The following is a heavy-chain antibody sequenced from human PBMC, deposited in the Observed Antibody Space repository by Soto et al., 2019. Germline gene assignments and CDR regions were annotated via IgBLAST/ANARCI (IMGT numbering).Heavy chain of an antibody. D-gene: IGHD6-25*01. Sequence: QVQLQESGPGLVKPSQTLSLTCTVSGGSISSGGYYWSWIRQHPGKGLEWIGYIYYSGSTYYNPSLKSXVXISVDTSKNQFSLKXXXXXXXXXXXXXXXRDRADVXAXXDXWGQGTLXT. J-gene: IGHJ4*02. CDR1: GGSISSGGYY. CDR3: XXRDRADVXAXXDX. V-gene: IGHV4-31*03. CDR2: IYYSGST.